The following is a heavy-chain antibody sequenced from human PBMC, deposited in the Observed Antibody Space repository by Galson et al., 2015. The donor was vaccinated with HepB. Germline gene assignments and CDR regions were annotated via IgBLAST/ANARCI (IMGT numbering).Heavy chain of an antibody. Sequence: SVKVSCKGSGYIFTGYYLFWLRQAPGQGLEYMGRIDLSSGDTYYDQKFQGRAFFTSDTSIDTAYMELTGLQYDDTAVYYCARNDFVADYAFDEWGQGTMVTVS. J-gene: IGHJ3*01. CDR2: IDLSSGDT. CDR1: GYIFTGYY. V-gene: IGHV1-2*06. CDR3: ARNDFVADYAFDE. D-gene: IGHD1-1*01.